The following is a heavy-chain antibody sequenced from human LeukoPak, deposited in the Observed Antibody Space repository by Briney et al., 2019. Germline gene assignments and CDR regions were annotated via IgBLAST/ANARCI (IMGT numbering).Heavy chain of an antibody. Sequence: GGSLRLSCAASGFTFSTYYMHWVRQAPGKGLVWVSRINSDGSNTRYADSVKGRFTISRDNAKNTLYLDLNSLRVEDTAVYYCARAIDSGGHYYGLTWGQGTLVTVSS. J-gene: IGHJ4*02. D-gene: IGHD3-22*01. CDR2: INSDGSNT. V-gene: IGHV3-74*01. CDR3: ARAIDSGGHYYGLT. CDR1: GFTFSTYY.